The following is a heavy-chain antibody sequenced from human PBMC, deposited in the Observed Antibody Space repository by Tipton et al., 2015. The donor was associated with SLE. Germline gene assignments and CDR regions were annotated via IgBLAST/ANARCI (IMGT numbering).Heavy chain of an antibody. CDR1: GGSISSYY. D-gene: IGHD6-6*01. Sequence: TLSLTCTVSGGSISSYYWSWIRQPPGKGLEWIGYIYYSGSTNYNPSLKSRVTISVDTSKNQFSLKLSSVTAADTAVYYCARDPAPYRSPSEYFDLWGRGTLVAVSS. J-gene: IGHJ2*01. CDR3: ARDPAPYRSPSEYFDL. CDR2: IYYSGST. V-gene: IGHV4-59*01.